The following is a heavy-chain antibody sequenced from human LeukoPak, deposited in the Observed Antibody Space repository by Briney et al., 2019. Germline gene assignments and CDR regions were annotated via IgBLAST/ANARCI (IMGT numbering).Heavy chain of an antibody. CDR2: IYHSGST. CDR1: GYSISSGYY. J-gene: IGHJ4*02. CDR3: ARHYARGYSYGYSDY. Sequence: SETLSLTCAVSGYSISSGYYWGWIRQPPGKGLEWIGSIYHSGSTYYNPSLKSRVTISVDTSKNQFSLKLSSVTAADTAVYYCARHYARGYSYGYSDYWGQGTLVTVSS. V-gene: IGHV4-38-2*01. D-gene: IGHD5-18*01.